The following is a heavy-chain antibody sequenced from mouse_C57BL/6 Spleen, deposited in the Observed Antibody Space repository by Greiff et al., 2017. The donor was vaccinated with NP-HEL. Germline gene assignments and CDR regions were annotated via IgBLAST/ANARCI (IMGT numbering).Heavy chain of an antibody. CDR1: GYSFTGYF. CDR2: INPYNGDT. J-gene: IGHJ2*01. Sequence: EVQLKQSGPELVKPGDSVKISCKASGYSFTGYFMNWVMQSHGKSLEWIGRINPYNGDTFYNQKFKGKATLTVDKSSSTAHMELRSLTSEDSAVYYCARSGYGSSYDYWGQGTTLTVSS. CDR3: ARSGYGSSYDY. V-gene: IGHV1-20*01. D-gene: IGHD1-1*01.